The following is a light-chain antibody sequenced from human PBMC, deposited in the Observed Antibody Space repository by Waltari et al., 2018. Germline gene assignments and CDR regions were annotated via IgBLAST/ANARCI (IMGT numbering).Light chain of an antibody. CDR1: QSIGTF. CDR3: QQRSDWPRT. CDR2: DAS. J-gene: IGKJ1*01. Sequence: EIVLTQSPATLSLSPGDRATLSCRASQSIGTFLAWLQQKPGQAPSLLIYDASYRATDIPARFSGAVSGTDFTLTISSLGPEDFAVYFCQQRSDWPRTFGQGTRVEIK. V-gene: IGKV3-11*01.